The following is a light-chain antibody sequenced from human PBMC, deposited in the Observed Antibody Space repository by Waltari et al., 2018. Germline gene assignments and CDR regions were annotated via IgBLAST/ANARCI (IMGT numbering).Light chain of an antibody. J-gene: IGLJ2*01. CDR1: SSDVGGSNS. CDR3: SSWTDSDSLKLL. V-gene: IGLV2-14*01. CDR2: EVT. Sequence: QSALTQPASVSGSPGQSITISCTGTSSDVGGSNSVSWYQQHPGKVPHLMIYEVTTRPSGGCTHFSGAKSGNTASLTISGLQAEDEADYYCSSWTDSDSLKLLFGGGTKLTVL.